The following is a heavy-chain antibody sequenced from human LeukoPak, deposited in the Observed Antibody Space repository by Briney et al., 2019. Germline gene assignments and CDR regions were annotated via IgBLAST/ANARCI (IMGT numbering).Heavy chain of an antibody. CDR3: ARDFGSSTRTDY. CDR1: GFTFSSYA. J-gene: IGHJ4*02. CDR2: ISGSGGST. D-gene: IGHD6-6*01. V-gene: IGHV3-23*01. Sequence: PGGSLRLSCAASGFTFSSYAMSWVRQAPGKGLEWVSAISGSGGSTYYADSVKGRFTISRDNSKNTLYLQMNSLRAEDTAVYYCARDFGSSTRTDYWGQGTLVTVSS.